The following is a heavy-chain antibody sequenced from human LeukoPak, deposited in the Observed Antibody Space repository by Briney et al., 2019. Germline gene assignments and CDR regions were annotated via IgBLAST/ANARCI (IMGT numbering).Heavy chain of an antibody. CDR3: AGEGGFYRPLDY. J-gene: IGHJ4*02. CDR1: GGSVINTNW. D-gene: IGHD3-3*01. Sequence: SETLSLTCGVSGGSVINTNWWTWVRQPPGKGLEWIGEVHLDGRTNYNPSLESRLTMSVDVSENQVSLKLTSVTAADTAVCYCAGEGGFYRPLDYSGQGTLVTVSS. CDR2: VHLDGRT. V-gene: IGHV4-4*02.